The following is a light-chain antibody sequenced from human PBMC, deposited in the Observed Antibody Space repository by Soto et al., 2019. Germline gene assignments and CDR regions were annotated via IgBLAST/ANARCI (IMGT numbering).Light chain of an antibody. CDR2: HAY. CDR3: QQYNSYPWT. CDR1: QSISSW. J-gene: IGKJ1*01. V-gene: IGKV1-5*01. Sequence: IQLTQSPSSLSASVGDSVTITCRASQSISSWLAWYQQKPGKAPKLLIYHAYSLESGVPSRFSGSESGTEFTLTINSLQPDDFATYYCQQYNSYPWTFGQGTKVDIK.